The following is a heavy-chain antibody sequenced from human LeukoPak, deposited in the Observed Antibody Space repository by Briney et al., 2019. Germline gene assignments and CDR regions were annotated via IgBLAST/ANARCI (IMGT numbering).Heavy chain of an antibody. CDR1: GYSISSGYY. Sequence: SETLSLTCAVSGYSISSGYYWGWIRQPPGKGLEWIGSIYHSGSTYYNPSLKSRVTISVDTSKNQFSLKLSSVTAADTPVYYCASRSSYFDYWGQGTLVTVSS. CDR2: IYHSGST. CDR3: ASRSSYFDY. J-gene: IGHJ4*02. V-gene: IGHV4-38-2*01.